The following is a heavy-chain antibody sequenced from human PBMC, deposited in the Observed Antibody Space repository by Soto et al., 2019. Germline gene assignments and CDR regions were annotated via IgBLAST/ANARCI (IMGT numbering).Heavy chain of an antibody. Sequence: SETLSLTCTVSGGSISSYYWSWIRRPPGKGLEWIGYIYYSGSTNYNPSLKSRVTISVDTSKNQFSLKLSSVTAADTAVYYCASHSSTSSYYYYMDVWGKGTTVTVSS. J-gene: IGHJ6*03. CDR1: GGSISSYY. CDR2: IYYSGST. CDR3: ASHSSTSSYYYYMDV. V-gene: IGHV4-59*08. D-gene: IGHD2-2*01.